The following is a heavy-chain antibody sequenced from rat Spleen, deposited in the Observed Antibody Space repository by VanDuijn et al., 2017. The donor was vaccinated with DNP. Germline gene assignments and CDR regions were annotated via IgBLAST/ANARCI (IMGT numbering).Heavy chain of an antibody. J-gene: IGHJ3*01. CDR1: GFTFNNYG. Sequence: EVQLVESGGGLVQPGRSLKLSCAASGFTFNNYGMHWIRQAPGKGLEWVASISNTGDNTYYSDSVKGRFTNSRDNAQSTLYLQMDSLRSEDIALYYFARRGTNTGHWFGYWGQGTLVTVSS. V-gene: IGHV5-19*01. CDR3: ARRGTNTGHWFGY. D-gene: IGHD4-1*01. CDR2: ISNTGDNT.